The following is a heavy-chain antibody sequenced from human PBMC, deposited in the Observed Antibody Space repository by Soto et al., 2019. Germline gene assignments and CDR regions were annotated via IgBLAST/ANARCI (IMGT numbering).Heavy chain of an antibody. V-gene: IGHV3-30*18. Sequence: PGGSLRLSCAASGFTFSSYGMHWVRQAPGKGLEWMAVISYDGSNKYYADSVKGRFIISRDNSKSTLYLQMNSLRAEDTAVYYCAKGGDFWSGYYYYYGMDVWGQGTTVTVSS. CDR2: ISYDGSNK. J-gene: IGHJ6*02. CDR1: GFTFSSYG. CDR3: AKGGDFWSGYYYYYGMDV. D-gene: IGHD3-3*01.